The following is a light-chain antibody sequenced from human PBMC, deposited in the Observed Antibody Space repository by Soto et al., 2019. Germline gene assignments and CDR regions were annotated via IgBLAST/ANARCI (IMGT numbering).Light chain of an antibody. Sequence: EMMLTQSPGTLSLAPGERATLSCRASQSVSSSYLAWYQQKPGQAPRLLIYGASSRATGIPDRFSGSGSGTDFTLTISRLEPEDFAVYYCQQYGSSPLTFRGGSKVDIK. V-gene: IGKV3-20*01. CDR1: QSVSSSY. CDR2: GAS. CDR3: QQYGSSPLT. J-gene: IGKJ4*01.